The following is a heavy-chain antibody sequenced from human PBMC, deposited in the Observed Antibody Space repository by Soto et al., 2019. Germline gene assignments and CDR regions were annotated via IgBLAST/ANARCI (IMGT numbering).Heavy chain of an antibody. Sequence: ASVKVSCKASGYTFTGYYMHWVRQAPGQGLEWMGWINPNSGGTNYAQKFQGWVTMTRDTSISTAYMELSRLRSDDTAVYYCARGCVLKWELILYYFDYWGQETLVTVSS. CDR3: ARGCVLKWELILYYFDY. D-gene: IGHD1-26*01. J-gene: IGHJ4*02. CDR1: GYTFTGYY. CDR2: INPNSGGT. V-gene: IGHV1-2*04.